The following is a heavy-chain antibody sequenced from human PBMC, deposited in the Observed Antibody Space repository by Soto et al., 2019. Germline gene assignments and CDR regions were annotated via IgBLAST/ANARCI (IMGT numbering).Heavy chain of an antibody. V-gene: IGHV3-33*01. J-gene: IGHJ6*02. CDR1: GFTFSSYG. D-gene: IGHD3-10*01. Sequence: QVQLVESGGGVVQPGRSLRLSCAASGFTFSSYGMHWVRQAPGKGLEWVAVIWYDGSNKYYADSVKGRFTISRDNSKNTLYLQMNSLRAEDTDVYYCARAHYGSGSYRMDVWGQGTTVTVSS. CDR3: ARAHYGSGSYRMDV. CDR2: IWYDGSNK.